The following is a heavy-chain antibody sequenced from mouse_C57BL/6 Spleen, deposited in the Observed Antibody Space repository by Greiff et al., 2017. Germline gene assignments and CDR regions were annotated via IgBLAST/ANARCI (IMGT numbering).Heavy chain of an antibody. CDR2: ISSGSSTI. CDR1: GFTFSDYG. CDR3: ERGGRWPYYAMDY. V-gene: IGHV5-17*01. J-gene: IGHJ4*01. D-gene: IGHD2-3*01. Sequence: EVQVVESGGGLVKPGGSLKLSCAASGFTFSDYGMHWVRQAPEKGLEWVAYISSGSSTIYYADTVKGRFTISRDNAKNTLFLQKTSLRSEDTAMYYCERGGRWPYYAMDYWGQGTSVTVSA.